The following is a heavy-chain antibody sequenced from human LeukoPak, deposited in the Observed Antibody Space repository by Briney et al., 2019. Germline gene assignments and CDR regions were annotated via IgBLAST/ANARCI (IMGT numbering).Heavy chain of an antibody. CDR2: ISTTSGFT. D-gene: IGHD2-8*01. Sequence: GGSLRLSCAASGFTVSSNYMNWIRQAPGKGLEWVAYISTTSGFTKYADSVRGRFTISRDNAKNSLYLQMNSLRAEDTAVYYCARDLMVSPNYYFDYWGQGTLVTVSS. CDR1: GFTVSSNY. CDR3: ARDLMVSPNYYFDY. V-gene: IGHV3-11*05. J-gene: IGHJ4*02.